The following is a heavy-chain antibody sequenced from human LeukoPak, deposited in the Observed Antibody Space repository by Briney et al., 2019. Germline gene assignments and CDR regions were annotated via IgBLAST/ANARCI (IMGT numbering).Heavy chain of an antibody. J-gene: IGHJ1*01. CDR1: GGSIGSYY. CDR2: IYYSGST. D-gene: IGHD3-22*01. Sequence: PSETLSLTCTVSGGSIGSYYWSWIRQPPGKGLEWIGYIYYSGSTNYNPSLKSRVTISVDTSKNQFSLKLSSVTAADTAVYYCARSPFPYYYDSSGYPTEYFQHWGQGTLVTVSS. V-gene: IGHV4-59*08. CDR3: ARSPFPYYYDSSGYPTEYFQH.